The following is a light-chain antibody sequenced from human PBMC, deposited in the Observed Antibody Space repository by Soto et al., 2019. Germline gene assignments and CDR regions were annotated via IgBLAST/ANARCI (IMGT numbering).Light chain of an antibody. Sequence: EIVLTQSPGTLYLSPGERATLSFRASQSVSSNFLAWYQQKHGPAPRLLIYGASSSATGIPDRLSGSGSETDFTITISRREPEDFALYYCQQYGSAPLTFGQGTRLEIK. V-gene: IGKV3-20*01. CDR3: QQYGSAPLT. CDR1: QSVSSNF. J-gene: IGKJ5*01. CDR2: GAS.